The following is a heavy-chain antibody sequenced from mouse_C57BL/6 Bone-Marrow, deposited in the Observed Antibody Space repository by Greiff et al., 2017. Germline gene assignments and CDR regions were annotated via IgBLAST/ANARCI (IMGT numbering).Heavy chain of an antibody. J-gene: IGHJ3*01. CDR1: GYTFTSYW. Sequence: QVQLQQPGAELVKPGASVKLSCKASGYTFTSYWMQWVKQRPGQGLEWIGEIDPSDSYTNYNQKFKGKATLTVDPSSSTAYMQLSSLTSEDSAVYYCARYYDEDWFAYWGQGTLVTVSA. D-gene: IGHD2-4*01. V-gene: IGHV1-50*01. CDR2: IDPSDSYT. CDR3: ARYYDEDWFAY.